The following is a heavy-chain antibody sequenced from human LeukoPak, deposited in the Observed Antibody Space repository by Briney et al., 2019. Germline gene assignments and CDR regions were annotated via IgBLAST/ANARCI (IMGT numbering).Heavy chain of an antibody. CDR2: ISGSGG. D-gene: IGHD5-12*01. J-gene: IGHJ3*02. CDR3: AKHLGYGAFDI. V-gene: IGHV3-23*01. CDR1: GFTFSTYA. Sequence: GGSLRLSCAASGFTFSTYAMSWVRQAPGKGLEWVSSISGSGGYYADSARGRFTISRDNSKNTLYLQMNNLRAEDTAVYYCAKHLGYGAFDIWGQGTMVTVSS.